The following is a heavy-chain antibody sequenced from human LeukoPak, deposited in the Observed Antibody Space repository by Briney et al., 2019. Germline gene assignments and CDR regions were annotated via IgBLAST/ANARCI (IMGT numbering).Heavy chain of an antibody. CDR1: GFTFSSYS. V-gene: IGHV3-21*01. Sequence: GGSLRLSCAAFGFTFSSYSMNWVRQAPGKGLEWVSSISSSSSYIYYADSVKGRFTISRDTAKNSLYLQMNSLRAEDTAVYYCARELAAAGNFDYWGQGTLVTVSS. D-gene: IGHD6-13*01. J-gene: IGHJ4*02. CDR2: ISSSSSYI. CDR3: ARELAAAGNFDY.